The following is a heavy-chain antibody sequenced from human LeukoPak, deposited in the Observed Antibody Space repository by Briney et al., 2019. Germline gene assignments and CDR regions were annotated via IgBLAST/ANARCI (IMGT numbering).Heavy chain of an antibody. J-gene: IGHJ5*02. CDR1: GFTFSSYA. CDR3: ARSPEYCGGSCS. Sequence: PGGSLRLSCAASGFTFSSYAMHWVRQAPGKGLEWVAVISYDGSNKYYADSVKGRFTISRDNSKNTLYLQMNSLRAEDTAVYYCARSPEYCGGSCSWGQGTLVTVSS. V-gene: IGHV3-30*04. D-gene: IGHD2-15*01. CDR2: ISYDGSNK.